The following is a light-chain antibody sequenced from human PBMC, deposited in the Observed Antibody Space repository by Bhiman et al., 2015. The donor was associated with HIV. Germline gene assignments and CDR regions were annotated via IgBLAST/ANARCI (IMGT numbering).Light chain of an antibody. CDR3: QVWDSSSDHPL. J-gene: IGLJ3*02. V-gene: IGLV3-21*04. CDR2: RDS. Sequence: SYELTQPLSVSVALGQTARITCGGNNIGSKNVHWYLQKPGQAPVLVIYRDSNRPSGIPERFSGSNSGNTATLTISRVEAGDEADYYCQVWDSSSDHPLFGGGAKLTVL. CDR1: NIGSKN.